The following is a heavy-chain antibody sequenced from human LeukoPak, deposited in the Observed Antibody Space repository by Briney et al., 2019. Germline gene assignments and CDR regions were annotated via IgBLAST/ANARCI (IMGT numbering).Heavy chain of an antibody. D-gene: IGHD2-2*01. Sequence: ASVTVSCKASGYSFTNYEINWVRRATGQGLEWMGWMNPNSGDTGYAEKFQGRVTITRNTSISTAYMELNILRSEDTAVYYCARGLRRYCSSTSCPFDYWGQGTLVTVSS. CDR3: ARGLRRYCSSTSCPFDY. J-gene: IGHJ4*02. CDR1: GYSFTNYE. CDR2: MNPNSGDT. V-gene: IGHV1-8*03.